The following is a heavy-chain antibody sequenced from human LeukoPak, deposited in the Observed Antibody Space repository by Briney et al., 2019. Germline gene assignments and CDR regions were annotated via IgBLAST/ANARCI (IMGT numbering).Heavy chain of an antibody. J-gene: IGHJ6*03. D-gene: IGHD1-7*01. CDR2: ISSSGSTI. CDR3: ARTYNLNLNYYYMDV. V-gene: IGHV3-11*04. CDR1: GFTFSDYY. Sequence: GGSLRLSRAASGFTFSDYYMSWIRQAPGKGLEWVSYISSSGSTIYYADSVKGRFTISRDNAKNSLYLQMNSLRAEDTAVYYCARTYNLNLNYYYMDVWGKGTTVTVSS.